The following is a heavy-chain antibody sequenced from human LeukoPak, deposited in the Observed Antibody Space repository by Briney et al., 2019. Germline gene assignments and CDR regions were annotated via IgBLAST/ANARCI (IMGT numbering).Heavy chain of an antibody. D-gene: IGHD5-18*01. J-gene: IGHJ4*02. CDR3: AKDPGAYSYLYRFES. CDR2: ISGSAGNT. Sequence: GGSLRLSYVASGFTFTSLAMSGVRQAPGKGLEWVSSISGSAGNTYYAASVKGRFTISRDNSKNTLYLQMNSLRADDTAVYYCAKDPGAYSYLYRFESRGQGTLVTVSS. V-gene: IGHV3-23*01. CDR1: GFTFTSLA.